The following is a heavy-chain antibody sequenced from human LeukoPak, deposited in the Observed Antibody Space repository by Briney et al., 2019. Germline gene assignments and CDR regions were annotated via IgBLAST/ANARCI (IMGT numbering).Heavy chain of an antibody. CDR1: GGSFSGYY. D-gene: IGHD3-10*01. CDR3: ARAPATRMVRGVIKSFDY. V-gene: IGHV4-34*01. J-gene: IGHJ4*02. Sequence: PSETLSLTCAVYGGSFSGYYWSWIRQPPGKGLEWIGEINHSGSTSYNPSLKSRVTISVDTSKNQFSLKLSSVTAADTAVYYCARAPATRMVRGVIKSFDYWGQGTLVTVSS. CDR2: INHSGST.